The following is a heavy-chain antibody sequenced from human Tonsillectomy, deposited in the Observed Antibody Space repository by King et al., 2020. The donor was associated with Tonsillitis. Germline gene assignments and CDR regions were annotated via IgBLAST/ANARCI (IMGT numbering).Heavy chain of an antibody. CDR2: ISGDGGST. CDR1: GFTFDDYA. Sequence: VQLVESGGGVVQPGGSLRLSCAASGFTFDDYAMHWVRQAPGKGLEWVSLISGDGGSTDYADSVKGRFTISRDNSKNSLYLQMNSLRTEDPALYYCAKDKGSGWYYFDYWGQGTLVTVSS. D-gene: IGHD6-19*01. V-gene: IGHV3-43*02. CDR3: AKDKGSGWYYFDY. J-gene: IGHJ4*02.